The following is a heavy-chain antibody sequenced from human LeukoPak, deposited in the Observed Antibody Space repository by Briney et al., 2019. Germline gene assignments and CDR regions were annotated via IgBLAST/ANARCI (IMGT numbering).Heavy chain of an antibody. D-gene: IGHD3-22*01. CDR3: ARYSYDSSGYFPLNFDY. V-gene: IGHV4-38-2*02. J-gene: IGHJ4*02. Sequence: SETLSLTCTVSGYPINNAYYWVWIRQPPGKGLEWIGSIYYSGSTYYNPSLKSRVTISVDTSKNQFSLKLSSVTAADTAVYYCARYSYDSSGYFPLNFDYWGQGTLVTVSS. CDR1: GYPINNAYY. CDR2: IYYSGST.